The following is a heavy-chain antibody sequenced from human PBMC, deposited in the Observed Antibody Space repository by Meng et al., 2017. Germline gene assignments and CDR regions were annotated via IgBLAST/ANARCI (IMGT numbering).Heavy chain of an antibody. CDR2: ISAYNGNT. CDR1: GYTFTSYG. V-gene: IGHV1-18*01. J-gene: IGHJ4*02. Sequence: ASVKVSCKASGYTFTSYGISWVRQAPGQGLEWMGWISAYNGNTNYAQKLQGRVTMTTDTSTSTAYMELRSLRSDDTAVYYCARTKPPNSGSYPSAPEDFDYWGQGTLVTVSS. CDR3: ARTKPPNSGSYPSAPEDFDY. D-gene: IGHD1-26*01.